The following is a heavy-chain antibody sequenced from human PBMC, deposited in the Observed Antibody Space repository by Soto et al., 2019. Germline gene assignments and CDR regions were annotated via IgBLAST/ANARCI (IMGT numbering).Heavy chain of an antibody. Sequence: QVQLVQSGAEVKKPGASVKVSCKASGYTFTSYGITWVRQAPGQGLEWMGWISAYNGNTNYAQKLQGRVTMTPATAPSTGYMELRSMRSDDTAVYYCARAMSGSEDYWGQGTLVTVSS. V-gene: IGHV1-18*01. CDR3: ARAMSGSEDY. CDR2: ISAYNGNT. D-gene: IGHD1-26*01. J-gene: IGHJ4*02. CDR1: GYTFTSYG.